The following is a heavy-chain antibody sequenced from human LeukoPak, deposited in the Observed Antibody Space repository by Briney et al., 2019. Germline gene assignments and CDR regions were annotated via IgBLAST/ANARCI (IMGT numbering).Heavy chain of an antibody. Sequence: GGSLRLSCVASGLTFSSYAMNWVRQAPGKGLQWVSSISGSGGATYIADSVKGRFTISRDNSKNTLFLEMNSLRVEDTALYYCAKGAVESLDYYFYMEVWGTGTTVTVSS. V-gene: IGHV3-23*01. J-gene: IGHJ6*03. CDR1: GLTFSSYA. CDR2: ISGSGGAT. CDR3: AKGAVESLDYYFYMEV.